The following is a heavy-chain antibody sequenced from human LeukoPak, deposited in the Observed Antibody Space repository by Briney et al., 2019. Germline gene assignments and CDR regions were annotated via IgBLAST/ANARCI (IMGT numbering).Heavy chain of an antibody. V-gene: IGHV4-30-4*08. CDR3: ARNYCSGGSCYPHDAFDI. D-gene: IGHD2-15*01. CDR2: SYYSGST. Sequence: TSETLSLTXTVSGGSISSGDYYWSWISQPPGKGLEWIGYSYYSGSTYYNPSLKSRVTISVDTSKNQFSLKLSSVTAADTAVYYCARNYCSGGSCYPHDAFDIWGQGTMVTVSS. J-gene: IGHJ3*02. CDR1: GGSISSGDYY.